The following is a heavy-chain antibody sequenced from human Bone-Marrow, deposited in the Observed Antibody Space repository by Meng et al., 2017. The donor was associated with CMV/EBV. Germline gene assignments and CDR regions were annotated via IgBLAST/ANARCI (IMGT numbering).Heavy chain of an antibody. J-gene: IGHJ4*02. Sequence: GSLRLSCTVSGGSISSYYWSWIRQPPGKGLEWIGEVHPSGSTNYNPSLKNRVTISVDTPQNQFSLNLTSVTAADTAVYYCARGVDAAKVGNYWGQGTLVTVSS. CDR1: GGSISSYY. D-gene: IGHD5-18*01. CDR3: ARGVDAAKVGNY. V-gene: IGHV4-34*01. CDR2: VHPSGST.